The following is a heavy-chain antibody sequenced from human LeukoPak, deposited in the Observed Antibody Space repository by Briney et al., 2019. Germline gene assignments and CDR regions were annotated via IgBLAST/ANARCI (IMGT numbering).Heavy chain of an antibody. D-gene: IGHD4-11*01. CDR3: ARHVITRSNLRGGWFEP. Sequence: PSETLSLTCAVYVGSFSGYYWIWLRQPPGKGLEWIGEINHSGSTNYNPSLKSRVTISVDTSKNQFSLKLSSVTAADTAVYYCARHVITRSNLRGGWFEPWGQGTLVTVPS. V-gene: IGHV4-34*01. CDR2: INHSGST. J-gene: IGHJ5*02. CDR1: VGSFSGYY.